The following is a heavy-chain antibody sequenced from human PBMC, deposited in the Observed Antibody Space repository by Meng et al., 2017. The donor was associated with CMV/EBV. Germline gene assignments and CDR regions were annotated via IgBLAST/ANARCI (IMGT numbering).Heavy chain of an antibody. V-gene: IGHV4-39*01. CDR2: IYHSGST. CDR3: ARHVYDFWSGHPDAFDI. CDR1: GGSISSSSYY. D-gene: IGHD3-3*01. Sequence: SETLSLTCTVSGGSISSSSYYWGWIRQPPGKGLEWIGSIYHSGSTYYNPSLKSRVTISVDTSKNQFSLKLSSVTAADTAVYYCARHVYDFWSGHPDAFDIWGQGTMVTVSS. J-gene: IGHJ3*02.